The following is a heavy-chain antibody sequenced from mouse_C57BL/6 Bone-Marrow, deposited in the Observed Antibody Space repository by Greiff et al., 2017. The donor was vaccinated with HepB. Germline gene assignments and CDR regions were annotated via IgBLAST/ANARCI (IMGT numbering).Heavy chain of an antibody. D-gene: IGHD2-4*01. CDR1: GFTFSDFY. CDR3: ARGIYDYDGPGAMDY. J-gene: IGHJ4*01. Sequence: EVQVVESGGGLVQSGRSLRLSCATSGFTFSDFYMEWVRQAPGKGLEWIAASRNKANDYTTEYSASVKGRFIVSRDTSQSILYLQMNALRAEDTAIYYCARGIYDYDGPGAMDYWGQGTSVTVSS. V-gene: IGHV7-1*01. CDR2: SRNKANDYTT.